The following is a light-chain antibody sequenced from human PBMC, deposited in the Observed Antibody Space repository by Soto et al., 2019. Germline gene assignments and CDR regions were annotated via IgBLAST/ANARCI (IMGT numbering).Light chain of an antibody. CDR2: YSN. Sequence: QSVLTQSASASGTPGQRVTISCSGGTSNIGTNAVYWFQLLPGTAPKLLIYYSNHRPSGISDRFSGSKSGTSASLAISGLRPEDEADYYCAAWDDRLRGYVFATGTTVTVL. CDR1: TSNIGTNA. J-gene: IGLJ1*01. V-gene: IGLV1-47*01. CDR3: AAWDDRLRGYV.